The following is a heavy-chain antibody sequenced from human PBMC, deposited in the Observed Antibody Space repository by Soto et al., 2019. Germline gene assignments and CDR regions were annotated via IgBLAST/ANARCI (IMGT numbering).Heavy chain of an antibody. J-gene: IGHJ4*02. Sequence: QITLKESGPTLVKPTQTLTLTCSFSGFSLTTREVGVGWIRQPPGKALEWLALIYWDDDKRYNPSLKSTLAITKDTSKNQVVLTMTNMDPVDTATYYCARNAEYYTSAHYRNWGQGTLVTVSS. CDR2: IYWDDDK. D-gene: IGHD3-22*01. V-gene: IGHV2-5*02. CDR1: GFSLTTREVG. CDR3: ARNAEYYTSAHYRN.